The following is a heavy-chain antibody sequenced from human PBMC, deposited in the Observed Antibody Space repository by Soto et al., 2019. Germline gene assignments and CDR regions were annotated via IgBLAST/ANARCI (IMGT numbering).Heavy chain of an antibody. CDR1: GDSISTVDYF. J-gene: IGHJ5*01. CDR3: ARGRYCLTGRCFPNWFDS. D-gene: IGHD2-15*01. CDR2: IYKSATT. Sequence: QVQLLESGPGLVKPSQTLSLTCSVSGDSISTVDYFWAWIRQPPGQALEYIGYIYKSATTYYNPSFQSRVASSLDTSKSQFSRNVTSVTAADTAVYFCARGRYCLTGRCFPNWFDSWGQGTLVTVSS. V-gene: IGHV4-30-4*01.